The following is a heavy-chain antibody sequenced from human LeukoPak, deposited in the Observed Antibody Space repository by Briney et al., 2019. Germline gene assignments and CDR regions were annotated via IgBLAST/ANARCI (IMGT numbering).Heavy chain of an antibody. D-gene: IGHD2-2*01. CDR2: INSDGSSA. CDR3: VRADSTSSFDH. V-gene: IGHV3-74*01. J-gene: IGHJ4*02. CDR1: GFTFSTYW. Sequence: PGGSLRLSCTASGFTFSTYWMRWVRQAPGRGLVWVSRINSDGSSASYADSVKGRFTISRDNAKNTLYLQMNSLRAEDTALYYCVRADSTSSFDHWGQGTLVTVSS.